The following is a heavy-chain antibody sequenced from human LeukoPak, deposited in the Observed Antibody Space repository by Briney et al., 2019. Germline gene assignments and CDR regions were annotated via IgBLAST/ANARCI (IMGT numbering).Heavy chain of an antibody. CDR2: ISSGSTTI. CDR1: GFTFSSYS. D-gene: IGHD1-1*01. CDR3: ATSWSAFDY. Sequence: GGSLRLSCAASGFTFSSYSMNWVRQAPGKGLEWVSYISSGSTTIYYADSVKGRFTISRDNAKNSLYLQMNSLRAEDTAVYYCATSWSAFDYWGQGTLVTVSS. V-gene: IGHV3-48*01. J-gene: IGHJ4*02.